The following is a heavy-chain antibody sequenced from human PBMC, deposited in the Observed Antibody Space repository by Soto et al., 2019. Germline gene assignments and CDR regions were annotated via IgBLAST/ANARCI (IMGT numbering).Heavy chain of an antibody. CDR1: GGSISSYY. V-gene: IGHV4-59*01. D-gene: IGHD2-2*01. CDR2: IYYSGST. Sequence: PSETLSLTCTVSGGSISSYYRSWIRQPPGKGLEWIGYIYYSGSTNYNPSLKSRVTISVDTSKNQFSLKLSSVTAADTAVYYCARAIVVVPAAFRMDVWGQGTTVTVSS. CDR3: ARAIVVVPAAFRMDV. J-gene: IGHJ6*02.